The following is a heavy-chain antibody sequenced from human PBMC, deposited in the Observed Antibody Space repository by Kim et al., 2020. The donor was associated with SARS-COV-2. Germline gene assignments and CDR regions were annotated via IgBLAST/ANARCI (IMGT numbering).Heavy chain of an antibody. CDR2: ISSSSSYI. J-gene: IGHJ2*01. Sequence: GGSLRLSCAASGFTFSSYSMNWVRQAPGKGLEWVSSISSSSSYIYYADSVKGRFTISRDNAKNSLYLQMNSLRAEDTAVYYCARETTGGGYFDLWGRGTLVTVSS. CDR1: GFTFSSYS. CDR3: ARETTGGGYFDL. D-gene: IGHD1-1*01. V-gene: IGHV3-21*01.